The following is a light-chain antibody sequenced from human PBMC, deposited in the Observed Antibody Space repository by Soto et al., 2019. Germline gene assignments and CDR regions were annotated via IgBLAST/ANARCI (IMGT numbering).Light chain of an antibody. J-gene: IGKJ1*01. CDR1: HSISGW. CDR2: GAS. CDR3: QHFNSYPWT. Sequence: DIPMTQSPSTLSASVGDRVTITCRASHSISGWLAWYQQKPGKAPKLLIYGASSLDTGVPSRFSGSGSGTEFTLSISSLQPDDVATYYCQHFNSYPWTFGQGTKVEIK. V-gene: IGKV1-5*01.